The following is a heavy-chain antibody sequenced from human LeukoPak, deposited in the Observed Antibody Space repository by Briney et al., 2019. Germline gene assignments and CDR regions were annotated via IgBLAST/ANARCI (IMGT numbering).Heavy chain of an antibody. CDR3: ARGVDYGDYGWIDY. D-gene: IGHD4-17*01. J-gene: IGHJ4*02. CDR1: GYTLTSYD. V-gene: IGHV1-8*01. CDR2: MNPNSGNT. Sequence: ASVKVSCKASGYTLTSYDINWVRQATGQGLEWMGWMNPNSGNTGYAQKFQGRVTITADKSTSTAYMELSSLRSEDTAVYYCARGVDYGDYGWIDYWGQGTLVTVSS.